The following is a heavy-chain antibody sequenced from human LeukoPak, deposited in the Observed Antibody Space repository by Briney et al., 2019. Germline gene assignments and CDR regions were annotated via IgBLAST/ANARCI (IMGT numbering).Heavy chain of an antibody. CDR1: GFTLSYYS. CDR3: PRESPRGEGYYLYYFDL. Sequence: PGGSLRLSCVASGFTLSYYSMSWVRQAPGKGLEWVANIKQDGSDKYYLDSVKGRFTISRDNAKNSLYLHMSDLRAEDTAVYYCPRESPRGEGYYLYYFDLWGQGTLVTVSS. V-gene: IGHV3-7*01. CDR2: IKQDGSDK. D-gene: IGHD5-12*01. J-gene: IGHJ4*02.